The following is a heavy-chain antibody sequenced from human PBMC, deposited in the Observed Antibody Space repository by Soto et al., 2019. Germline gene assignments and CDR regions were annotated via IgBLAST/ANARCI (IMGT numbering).Heavy chain of an antibody. J-gene: IGHJ4*02. CDR2: IYYSGST. CDR3: ARAELVGATDY. D-gene: IGHD1-26*01. V-gene: IGHV4-31*03. CDR1: GGSISSGGYY. Sequence: SETLSLTCTVSGGSISSGGYYWSWIRQHPGKGLEWIGYIYYSGSTYYNPSLKSRVTLSVDTSKNQFSLKLSSVTAADTAVYYCARAELVGATDYWGQGTLVTVSS.